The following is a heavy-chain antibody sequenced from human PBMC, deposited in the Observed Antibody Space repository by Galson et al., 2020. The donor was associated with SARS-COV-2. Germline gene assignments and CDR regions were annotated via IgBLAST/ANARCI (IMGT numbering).Heavy chain of an antibody. Sequence: GESLKISCQASGYRFTMYWVGWVRQMPGKGLEWIGIIHPGDSNTKYSPSFQGQLTISADKSTSTAYLQWRRLRASDSAMYYCARLLGSAIAATWDFWGQGTLVTVSS. CDR3: ARLLGSAIAATWDF. CDR2: IHPGDSNT. D-gene: IGHD6-13*01. V-gene: IGHV5-51*01. CDR1: GYRFTMYW. J-gene: IGHJ4*02.